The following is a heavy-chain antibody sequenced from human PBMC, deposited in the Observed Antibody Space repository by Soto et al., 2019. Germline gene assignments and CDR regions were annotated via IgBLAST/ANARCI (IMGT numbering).Heavy chain of an antibody. CDR2: IWYDGSNK. CDR1: GFTFSSYG. Sequence: QVQLVESGGGVVQPGRSLRLSCAASGFTFSSYGMHWVRQAPGKGLEWVAVIWYDGSNKYYADSVKGRFTISRDNSKNTLYLQMNSLRAEGTAVYYCARGYSYGSGAFDIWGQGTMVTVSS. J-gene: IGHJ3*02. CDR3: ARGYSYGSGAFDI. D-gene: IGHD5-18*01. V-gene: IGHV3-33*01.